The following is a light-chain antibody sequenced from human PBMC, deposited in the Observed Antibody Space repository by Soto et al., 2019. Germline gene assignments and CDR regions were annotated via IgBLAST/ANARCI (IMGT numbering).Light chain of an antibody. CDR1: SSNIGSNN. CDR2: SNN. CDR3: AAWDASLNGYV. V-gene: IGLV1-44*01. Sequence: QSVLTQPPSTSGTPGQRVTISCSGSSSNIGSNNVNWYQHLPGTAPKLLIYSNNQRPSGVPDRFSGSKSGTSASLAVSGLQSEDEADYYCAAWDASLNGYVFGTGTKVTVL. J-gene: IGLJ1*01.